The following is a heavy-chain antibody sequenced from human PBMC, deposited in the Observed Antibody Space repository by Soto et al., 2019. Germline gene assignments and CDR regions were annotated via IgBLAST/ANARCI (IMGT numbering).Heavy chain of an antibody. V-gene: IGHV1-18*01. CDR1: GYTFTSYG. CDR3: ARDPLVGMAQGGAWFDP. Sequence: ASVKVSCKASGYTFTSYGISWVRQAPGQGLEWMGWISAYNGNTNYAQKLQGRVTMTTDTSTSTAYMELRSLRSDDTAVYYCARDPLVGMAQGGAWFDPWGQGTLVTVSS. D-gene: IGHD2-8*02. CDR2: ISAYNGNT. J-gene: IGHJ5*02.